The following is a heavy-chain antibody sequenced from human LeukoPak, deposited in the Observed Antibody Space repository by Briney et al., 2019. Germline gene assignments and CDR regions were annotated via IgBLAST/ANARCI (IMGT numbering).Heavy chain of an antibody. D-gene: IGHD3-22*01. CDR2: IYYSGST. Sequence: SETLSLTCTVSGGSISSSSYYWGWIRQPPGKGLEWIGSIYYSGSTYYNPSLKSRVTISVDTSKNQFSLKLSSVTAADTAVYYCASGDSSGYYYTLDYWGQGTLVTVFS. CDR1: GGSISSSSYY. CDR3: ASGDSSGYYYTLDY. V-gene: IGHV4-39*01. J-gene: IGHJ4*02.